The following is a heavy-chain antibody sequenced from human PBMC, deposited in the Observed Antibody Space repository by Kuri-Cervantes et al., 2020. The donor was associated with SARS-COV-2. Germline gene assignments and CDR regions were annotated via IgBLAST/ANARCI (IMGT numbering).Heavy chain of an antibody. Sequence: GGSLRLSCTASGFTFGDYAMSWVRQAPGKGLEWVSAISGSGGSTYYADSVKGRFTISRDNSKNTLYLQMNSLRAEDTAVYYCAKDSRIKYNWNSAAPYYFNYWGQGTLVTVSS. V-gene: IGHV3-23*01. D-gene: IGHD1-7*01. CDR2: ISGSGGST. CDR1: GFTFGDYA. J-gene: IGHJ4*02. CDR3: AKDSRIKYNWNSAAPYYFNY.